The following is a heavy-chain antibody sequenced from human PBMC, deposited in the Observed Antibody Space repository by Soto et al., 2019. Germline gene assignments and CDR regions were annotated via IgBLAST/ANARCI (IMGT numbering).Heavy chain of an antibody. CDR2: INAVSGNT. CDR3: ARASGGWLPFDF. Sequence: QVQLVQSGAEVKKPGASVKVSCESSGYTFTNYAMQWVRQAPGQRLEWMGWINAVSGNTEYSQKFQGRVTITKHTSASTAYMELSSLTSEDTAVYYCARASGGWLPFDFWGQGTPVTVSS. CDR1: GYTFTNYA. J-gene: IGHJ4*02. D-gene: IGHD6-19*01. V-gene: IGHV1-3*01.